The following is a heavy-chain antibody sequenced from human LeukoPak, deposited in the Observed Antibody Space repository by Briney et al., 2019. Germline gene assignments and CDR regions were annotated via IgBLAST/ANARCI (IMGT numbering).Heavy chain of an antibody. Sequence: NPSETLSLTCTVSGGSIGISSYYWGWIRQPPGKGLEWIGSIYYSGNTNYNPPLKSRVTISVDTSKNQFSLKLTSVTATDTAMYYCARHQSGYHYFDGWGQGTLATVSS. V-gene: IGHV4-39*01. CDR1: GGSIGISSYY. J-gene: IGHJ4*02. D-gene: IGHD3-22*01. CDR2: IYYSGNT. CDR3: ARHQSGYHYFDG.